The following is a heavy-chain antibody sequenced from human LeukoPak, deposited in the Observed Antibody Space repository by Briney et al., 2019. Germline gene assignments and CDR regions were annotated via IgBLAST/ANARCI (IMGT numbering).Heavy chain of an antibody. V-gene: IGHV1-2*02. CDR1: GYTFTGYY. D-gene: IGHD2-15*01. CDR2: INPNSGGT. CDR3: ASEFGYCSGGSCYSDPTEYFQH. J-gene: IGHJ1*01. Sequence: ASEKVSCKASGYTFTGYYMHWVRQAPGQGLEWMGWINPNSGGTNYAQKFQGRVTMTRDTSISTAYMELSRLRSDDTAVYYCASEFGYCSGGSCYSDPTEYFQHWGQGTLVTVSS.